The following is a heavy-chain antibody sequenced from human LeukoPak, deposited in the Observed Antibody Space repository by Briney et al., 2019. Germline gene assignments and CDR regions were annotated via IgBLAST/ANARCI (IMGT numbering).Heavy chain of an antibody. CDR1: GGSISSGNYY. D-gene: IGHD3-22*01. CDR2: IYTTGGTSEST. J-gene: IGHJ4*03. V-gene: IGHV4-61*02. Sequence: SETLSLTCTVSGGSISSGNYYWSWMRQPAGKEVVYIGRIYTTGGTSESTCKNPSLNSRGTISVDTSKNQFSLNLSTVTAADKATSLCVWGESIGYRFDYWGHGPLVPVSS. CDR3: VWGESIGYRFDY.